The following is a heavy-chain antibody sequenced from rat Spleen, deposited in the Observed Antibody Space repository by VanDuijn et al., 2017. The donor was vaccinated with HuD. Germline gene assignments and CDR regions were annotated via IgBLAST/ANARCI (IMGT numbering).Heavy chain of an antibody. V-gene: IGHV5-46*01. CDR1: GFTFSSFP. J-gene: IGHJ2*01. Sequence: EVQLVESDGGLVQPGRSLKLSCAASGFTFSSFPMAWVRQAPRKGLDWVATISMSGDTIYYRDSVKGRFTISRDNAKNTLYLQMNSLRSEDTATYYCARLGPWGQGVMVTVSS. CDR3: ARLGP. CDR2: ISMSGDTI.